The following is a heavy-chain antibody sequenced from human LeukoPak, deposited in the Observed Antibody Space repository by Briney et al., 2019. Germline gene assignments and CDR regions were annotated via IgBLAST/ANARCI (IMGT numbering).Heavy chain of an antibody. CDR3: ARHRCSGIYCPFDY. J-gene: IGHJ4*02. Sequence: SETLSLTCTVSGDSISSTSYFWGWLRQPPGKGLEWIATIYYSGTTYYNPSLKSRVTISGDTSKNQFSLKLSSVSASDMAVYYCARHRCSGIYCPFDYWGQGTQVTVSS. CDR1: GDSISSTSYF. V-gene: IGHV4-39*01. D-gene: IGHD1-26*01. CDR2: IYYSGTT.